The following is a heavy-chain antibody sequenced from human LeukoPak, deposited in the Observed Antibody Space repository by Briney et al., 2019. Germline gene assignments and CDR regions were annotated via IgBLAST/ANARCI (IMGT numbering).Heavy chain of an antibody. Sequence: ASVKVSCKASGYTFTSYYMHWVRQAPGQGLEWMGIINPSGGSTSYAQKFQGRVTMTRDTSTSTVYMELSSLRSEDKAVYYCARDSSGWYRFDYWGQGTLVTVSS. CDR3: ARDSSGWYRFDY. CDR2: INPSGGST. D-gene: IGHD6-19*01. J-gene: IGHJ4*02. CDR1: GYTFTSYY. V-gene: IGHV1-46*01.